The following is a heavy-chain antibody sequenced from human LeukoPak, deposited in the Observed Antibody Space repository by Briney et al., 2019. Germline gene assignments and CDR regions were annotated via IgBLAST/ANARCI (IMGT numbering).Heavy chain of an antibody. Sequence: TGGSLRLSCAASGFTFSSYAMAWVRQTPGEGLEWVSTIDTSGGSTHYADSVKGRFTISRDNSKNTMYLQMNSLRVEDTAIYYCATDVGTVFFDNWGQGTVVTVSS. D-gene: IGHD3/OR15-3a*01. CDR3: ATDVGTVFFDN. V-gene: IGHV3-23*01. J-gene: IGHJ4*02. CDR2: IDTSGGST. CDR1: GFTFSSYA.